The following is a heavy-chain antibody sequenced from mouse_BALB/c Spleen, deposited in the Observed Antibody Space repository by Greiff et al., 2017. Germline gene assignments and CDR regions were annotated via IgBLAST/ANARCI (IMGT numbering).Heavy chain of an antibody. CDR2: IYPGSGST. V-gene: IGHV1-55*01. J-gene: IGHJ3*01. CDR3: ARFGYSAWFAY. Sequence: VQLQQPGAELVKPGTSVKLSCTASGYNFTSYWINWVKLRPGQGLEWIGDIYPGSGSTNYNEKFKSKATLTVDTSSSTAYMQLSSLASEDSALYYGARFGYSAWFAYWGQGTLVTVSA. CDR1: GYNFTSYW. D-gene: IGHD1-1*01.